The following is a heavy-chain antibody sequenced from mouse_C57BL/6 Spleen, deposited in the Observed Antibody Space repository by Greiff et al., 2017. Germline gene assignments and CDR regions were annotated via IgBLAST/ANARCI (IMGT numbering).Heavy chain of an antibody. J-gene: IGHJ4*01. Sequence: DVQLQESGPGLVKPSQSLSLTCSVTGYSITSGYYWNWIRQFPGNKLEWMGYISYDGSNNYNPSLKNRISITRDTSKNQFFLKLNSVTTEDTATYYCARAYYYYAMDYWGQGTSVTVSS. D-gene: IGHD2-10*01. CDR1: GYSITSGYY. V-gene: IGHV3-6*01. CDR3: ARAYYYYAMDY. CDR2: ISYDGSN.